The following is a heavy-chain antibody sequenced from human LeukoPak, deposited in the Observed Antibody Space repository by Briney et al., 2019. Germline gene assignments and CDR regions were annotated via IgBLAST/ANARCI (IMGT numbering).Heavy chain of an antibody. V-gene: IGHV3-7*04. CDR3: SGGSGWTTDY. CDR2: IKQDGSEQ. CDR1: GFTFSSYW. Sequence: GGSLRLSCAASGFTFSSYWMNWVRQAPGKGLEWVANIKQDGSEQNYVDSVKGRFTISRDNAKNSLYLQMNSLRVEDTAVYYCSGGSGWTTDYWGQGTLVTVSS. D-gene: IGHD3-3*01. J-gene: IGHJ4*02.